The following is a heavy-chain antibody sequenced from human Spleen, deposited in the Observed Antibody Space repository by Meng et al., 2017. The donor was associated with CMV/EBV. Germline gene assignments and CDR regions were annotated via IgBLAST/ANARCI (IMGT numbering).Heavy chain of an antibody. V-gene: IGHV3-23*01. CDR2: IGATAGGT. D-gene: IGHD2-21*01. J-gene: IGHJ4*02. CDR3: AKYSAVGERLYYFDY. Sequence: GGSLRLSCAASGLIFSSYGMSWVRQAPGKGLEWVSSIGATAGGTYYADSVKGRFTISRDNAKNTLYLQMNSLRAEDTAVYYCAKYSAVGERLYYFDYWGQGTLVTVSS. CDR1: GLIFSSYG.